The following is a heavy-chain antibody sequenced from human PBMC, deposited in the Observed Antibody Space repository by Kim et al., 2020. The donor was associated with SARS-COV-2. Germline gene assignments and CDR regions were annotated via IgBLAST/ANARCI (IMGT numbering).Heavy chain of an antibody. CDR3: ATLYYYGSGSHGDFDY. D-gene: IGHD3-10*01. CDR1: GYTLTELS. Sequence: ASVKVSCKVSGYTLTELSMHWVRQAPGKGLEWMGGFDPEDGETIYAQKFQGRVTMTEDTSTDTAYMELSSLRSEDTAVYYCATLYYYGSGSHGDFDYWGQGTLVTVSS. J-gene: IGHJ4*02. CDR2: FDPEDGET. V-gene: IGHV1-24*01.